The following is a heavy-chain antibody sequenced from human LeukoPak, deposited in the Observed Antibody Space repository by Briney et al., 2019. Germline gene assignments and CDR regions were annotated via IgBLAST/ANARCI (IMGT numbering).Heavy chain of an antibody. D-gene: IGHD3-22*01. V-gene: IGHV3-30*04. CDR1: GFTFSSYA. CDR3: AKEADYYDSSWRFDY. J-gene: IGHJ4*02. CDR2: ISYDGSNK. Sequence: GGSLRLSCAASGFTFSSYAMHWVRQAPGKGLEWVAVISYDGSNKYYADSVKGRFTISRDNSKNTLYLQMNSLRAEDTAVYYCAKEADYYDSSWRFDYWGQGTLVTVSS.